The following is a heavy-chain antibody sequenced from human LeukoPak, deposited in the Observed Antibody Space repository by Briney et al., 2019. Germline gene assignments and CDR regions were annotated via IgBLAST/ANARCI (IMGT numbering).Heavy chain of an antibody. V-gene: IGHV1-18*01. J-gene: IGHJ6*03. CDR3: PRDSAQRPFYYMDV. Sequence: ASVKVSCKASGYTFTSYDISWVRQAPGQGLEWMGWISAYNGNTKYAQKLQGRVTMTTDTSTSTAYMELRSLRSDDTAVYYCPRDSAQRPFYYMDVWGKGTTVTVSS. CDR2: ISAYNGNT. D-gene: IGHD3-10*01. CDR1: GYTFTSYD.